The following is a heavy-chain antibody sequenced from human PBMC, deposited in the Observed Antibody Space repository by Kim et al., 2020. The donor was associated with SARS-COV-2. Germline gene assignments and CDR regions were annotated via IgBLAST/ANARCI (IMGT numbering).Heavy chain of an antibody. V-gene: IGHV3-15*01. Sequence: VKGRFTISRDDTKNTLYLQMNSLKTEHTAVYYCTTDFSSGYYPHYSMDVWGQGTTVTVSS. J-gene: IGHJ6*02. D-gene: IGHD3-3*01. CDR3: TTDFSSGYYPHYSMDV.